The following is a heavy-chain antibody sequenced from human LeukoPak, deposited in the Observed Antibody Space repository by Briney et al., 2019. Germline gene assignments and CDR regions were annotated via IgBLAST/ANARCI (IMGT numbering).Heavy chain of an antibody. CDR2: ITSYGSST. D-gene: IGHD3-3*01. CDR1: GFTFSSYW. CDR3: ARDFRYYDFWSGYTPSYYYGMDV. J-gene: IGHJ6*02. Sequence: GGSLRLSCTASGFTFSSYWMHWVRQAPGKGLVWVSRITSYGSSTSYADSVKGRFTISRDNAKNTLYLQMNSLRAEDTAVYYCARDFRYYDFWSGYTPSYYYGMDVWGQGTTVTASS. V-gene: IGHV3-74*01.